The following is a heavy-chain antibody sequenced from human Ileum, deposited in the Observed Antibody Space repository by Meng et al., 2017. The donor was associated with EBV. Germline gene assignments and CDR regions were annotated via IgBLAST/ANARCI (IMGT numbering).Heavy chain of an antibody. CDR1: GDSIRNEHW. Sequence: GPGMVGPSGTLSHTCIVSGDSIRNEHWWSWVRQSPGKGLEWIGEIHHTRGPNYNPSLKSRVIISVDKSNNHFSLRLSAVTAADTAVYYCASNGAFSLDHWGQGTLVTVSS. D-gene: IGHD2-8*01. CDR2: IHHTRGP. J-gene: IGHJ4*02. V-gene: IGHV4-4*02. CDR3: ASNGAFSLDH.